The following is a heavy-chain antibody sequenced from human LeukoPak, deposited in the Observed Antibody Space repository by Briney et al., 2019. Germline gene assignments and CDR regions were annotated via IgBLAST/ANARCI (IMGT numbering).Heavy chain of an antibody. V-gene: IGHV1-69*01. J-gene: IGHJ4*02. CDR2: IIPIFGTA. CDR1: GGTFSSYA. Sequence: GASVKVSCKASGGTFSSYAISWVRQAPGQGLEWMGGIIPIFGTANYAQKFQGRVTITADESTSTAYMELSSLRSEDTAVYYCATVGGPRKAYIVGATSLDYWGQGTLVTVSS. CDR3: ATVGGPRKAYIVGATSLDY. D-gene: IGHD1-26*01.